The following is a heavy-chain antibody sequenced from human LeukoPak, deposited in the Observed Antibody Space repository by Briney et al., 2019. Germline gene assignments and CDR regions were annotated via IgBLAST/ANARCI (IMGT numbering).Heavy chain of an antibody. Sequence: GGSLRLSCAASEFSVKYNYMTWVRQAPGKGLEWVSAISGSGGSTYYADSVKGRFTISRDNSKNTLYLQMNSLRAEDTAVYYCARGHYVWGSYRYGPFDYWGQGTLVTVSS. J-gene: IGHJ4*02. CDR3: ARGHYVWGSYRYGPFDY. D-gene: IGHD3-16*02. CDR1: EFSVKYNY. V-gene: IGHV3-23*01. CDR2: ISGSGGST.